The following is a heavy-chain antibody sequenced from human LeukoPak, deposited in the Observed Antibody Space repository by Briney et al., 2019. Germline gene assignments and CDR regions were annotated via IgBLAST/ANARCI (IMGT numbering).Heavy chain of an antibody. CDR3: ARILGYCSGGSSPTDY. CDR2: INPNSGGT. V-gene: IGHV1-2*02. J-gene: IGHJ4*02. Sequence: KPGASVKLSCKASGYTFTGYYIHWVRQAPGQGLEWMGWINPNSGGTNYAQKFQGRVTMTRDTSISTAYMELSRLTSDDTAVYYCARILGYCSGGSSPTDYWGRGTLVTVSS. D-gene: IGHD2-15*01. CDR1: GYTFTGYY.